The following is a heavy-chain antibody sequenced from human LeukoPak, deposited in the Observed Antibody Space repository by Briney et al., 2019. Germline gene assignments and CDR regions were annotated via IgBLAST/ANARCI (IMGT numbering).Heavy chain of an antibody. CDR1: GYTFTSYD. D-gene: IGHD1-7*01. CDR3: ARVGNWNYAGLNYYYYMDV. V-gene: IGHV1-69*06. J-gene: IGHJ6*03. CDR2: IIPIFGTA. Sequence: SVKVSCKASGYTFTSYDINWVRQATGQGLEWMGGIIPIFGTANYAQKFQGRVTITADKFTSTAYMELSSLRSEDTAVYYCARVGNWNYAGLNYYYYMDVWGKGTTVTVSS.